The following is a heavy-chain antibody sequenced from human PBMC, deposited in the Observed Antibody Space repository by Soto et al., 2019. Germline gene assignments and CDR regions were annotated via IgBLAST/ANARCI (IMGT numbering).Heavy chain of an antibody. J-gene: IGHJ4*02. CDR3: ANTRVPATLDY. Sequence: QITLKESGPTLVKPTQTLTLTCTFSGFSLTTSGVGVTWIRQPPGKALEWLGLIYWNGIERYSPSLKSRLSLTKDTSKARLFLKRPAAGPVDTATYYCANTRVPATLDYWGPGTRVTFS. CDR1: GFSLTTSGVG. CDR2: IYWNGIE. D-gene: IGHD2-2*01. V-gene: IGHV2-5*01.